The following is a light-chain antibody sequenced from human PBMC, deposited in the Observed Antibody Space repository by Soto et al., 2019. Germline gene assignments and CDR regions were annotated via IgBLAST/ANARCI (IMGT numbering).Light chain of an antibody. J-gene: IGKJ5*01. Sequence: DIQMTQSPPSLSASVGDRVTITCRASQGIGNSLAWYQQKPGTVPKLLIYSPSTLQSGGPSRFSGSGSGTDFTLTISSLQPEDVAAYYCQKYNTVPATFGQGTRLEIK. V-gene: IGKV1-27*01. CDR3: QKYNTVPAT. CDR2: SPS. CDR1: QGIGNS.